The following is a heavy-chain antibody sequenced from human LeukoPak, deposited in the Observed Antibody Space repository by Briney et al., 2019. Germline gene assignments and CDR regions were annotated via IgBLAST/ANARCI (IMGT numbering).Heavy chain of an antibody. CDR2: ISSMGATI. Sequence: PGGSLRLSCAASGFTFSDYYMSWIRQAPGKGLEGVSYISSMGATIYYADSVKGRFPIPRHNEKNSLYLQMNSLRAEDTAVYYCARRRDSGSLQHFDYWGQGTLVTVSS. D-gene: IGHD1-26*01. CDR1: GFTFSDYY. CDR3: ARRRDSGSLQHFDY. V-gene: IGHV3-11*01. J-gene: IGHJ4*02.